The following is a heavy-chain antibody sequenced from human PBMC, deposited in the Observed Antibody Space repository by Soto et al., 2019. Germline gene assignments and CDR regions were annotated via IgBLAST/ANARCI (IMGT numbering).Heavy chain of an antibody. CDR1: GGTFSSYT. Sequence: GASVKVSCKASGGTFSSYTISWVRQAPGQGLEWMGRIIPILGIANYAQKFQGRVTITADKSTSTAYMELSSLRSEDTAVYYCARDPCSTSCSDYYYYFMDVWGKGTTVTVSS. CDR2: IIPILGIA. V-gene: IGHV1-69*04. CDR3: ARDPCSTSCSDYYYYFMDV. J-gene: IGHJ6*03. D-gene: IGHD2-2*01.